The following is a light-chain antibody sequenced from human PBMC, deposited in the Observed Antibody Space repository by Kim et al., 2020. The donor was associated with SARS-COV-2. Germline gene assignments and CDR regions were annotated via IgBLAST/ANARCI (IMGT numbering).Light chain of an antibody. V-gene: IGLV2-14*03. J-gene: IGLJ3*02. Sequence: GKSTATSSTGTSSDVGGNNYESWYQQHPGKAPKLMIYDDSNRPSGGSNRFSGSKSGNTASLTISGRQAEEEADYYGSSYTSGSTWVFGGGTQLTVL. CDR2: DDS. CDR1: SSDVGGNNY. CDR3: SSYTSGSTWV.